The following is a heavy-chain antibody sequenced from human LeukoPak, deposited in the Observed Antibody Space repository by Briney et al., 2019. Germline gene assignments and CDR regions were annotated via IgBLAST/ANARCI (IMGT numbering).Heavy chain of an antibody. CDR1: GGSFSGYY. D-gene: IGHD2-2*01. Sequence: PSETLSLTCAVYGGSFSGYYWSWIRQPPGKGLESIGEINHSGSTNYNPSLKSRVTISVDTSKNQFSLKLSSVTAADTAVYYCARGGYCSSTSCNNWFDPWGQGTLVTVSS. J-gene: IGHJ5*02. V-gene: IGHV4-34*01. CDR3: ARGGYCSSTSCNNWFDP. CDR2: INHSGST.